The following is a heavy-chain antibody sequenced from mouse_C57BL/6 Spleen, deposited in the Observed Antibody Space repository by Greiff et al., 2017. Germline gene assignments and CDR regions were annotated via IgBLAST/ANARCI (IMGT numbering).Heavy chain of an antibody. CDR1: GYTFTSYW. D-gene: IGHD2-2*01. CDR3: ASYGYDADY. J-gene: IGHJ2*01. CDR2: IDPSDSYT. V-gene: IGHV1-69*01. Sequence: VQLQQPGAELVMPGASVKLSCKASGYTFTSYWMHWVKQRPGQGLEWIGEIDPSDSYTNYNQKFKGKSTLTVDKSSSTAYMQLSSLTSEDSAVYYCASYGYDADYWCQGTTLTVSS.